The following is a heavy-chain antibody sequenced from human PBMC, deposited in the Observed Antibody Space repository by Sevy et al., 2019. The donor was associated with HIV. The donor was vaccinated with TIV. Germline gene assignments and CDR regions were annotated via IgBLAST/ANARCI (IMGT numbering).Heavy chain of an antibody. Sequence: GESLKISCAASGFIFSDYYMSWIRQAPGKGLEWVSYISGSGNTIYYTDSVKGRFTISRDNAKESLLLQMNSLRAEDTAVYYCARAGGSWALRYWGQGSLVTVSS. J-gene: IGHJ4*02. CDR2: ISGSGNTI. D-gene: IGHD1-26*01. CDR1: GFIFSDYY. V-gene: IGHV3-11*01. CDR3: ARAGGSWALRY.